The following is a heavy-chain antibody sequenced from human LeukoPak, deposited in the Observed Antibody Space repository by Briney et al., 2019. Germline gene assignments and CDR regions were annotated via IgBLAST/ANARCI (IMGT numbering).Heavy chain of an antibody. V-gene: IGHV4-34*01. D-gene: IGHD3-10*01. CDR2: INHSGST. J-gene: IGHJ3*02. CDR1: GGSFSGYY. Sequence: SETLSLTCGVNGGSFSGYYWSWIRQPPGKGLEWIGEINHSGSTKYNPSLKSRVTISVDTSKNQFSLKLSSVTAADTAVYYCARASITSGAFDIWGQGTMVTVSS. CDR3: ARASITSGAFDI.